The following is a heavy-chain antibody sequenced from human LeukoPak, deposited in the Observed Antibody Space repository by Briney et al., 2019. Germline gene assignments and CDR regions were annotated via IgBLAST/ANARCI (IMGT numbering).Heavy chain of an antibody. CDR3: ARLLVSYYHSSGSANWFDP. CDR2: IYPGDSDT. V-gene: IGHV5-51*01. D-gene: IGHD3-22*01. Sequence: GESLKISCKGSGYSFTSYWIGWVRQMPGKGLEWMGIIYPGDSDTRYSPSFQGQVTISADKSIGTAYLQWSSLKASDTAMYYCARLLVSYYHSSGSANWFDPWGQGTLVTVSS. CDR1: GYSFTSYW. J-gene: IGHJ5*02.